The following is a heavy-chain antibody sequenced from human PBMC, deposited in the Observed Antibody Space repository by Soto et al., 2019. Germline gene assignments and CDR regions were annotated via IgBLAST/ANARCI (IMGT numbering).Heavy chain of an antibody. J-gene: IGHJ4*02. CDR1: GGSFSPHY. CDR2: IYYAGST. D-gene: IGHD2-15*01. CDR3: ARDGYSYLIAY. Sequence: SLTCTVSGGSFSPHYWSWIRQPPGKGLEWVGYIYYAGSTSYNPSLRSRVTISLDTSKSQFSLKLTSVTAADTALYYCARDGYSYLIAYRGQGTLVIVSS. V-gene: IGHV4-59*11.